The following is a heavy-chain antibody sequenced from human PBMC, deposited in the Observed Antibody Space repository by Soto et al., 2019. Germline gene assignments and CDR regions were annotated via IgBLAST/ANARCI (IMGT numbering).Heavy chain of an antibody. CDR3: SPADSSYYYGMDV. CDR1: GGSISSGGYY. J-gene: IGHJ6*02. D-gene: IGHD3-22*01. CDR2: IYYSGST. V-gene: IGHV4-31*03. Sequence: QVQLQESGPGLVKPSQTLSLTCTVSGGSISSGGYYWSWIRQHPGKGLEWIGHIYYSGSTYYNPSLKSRVTLSVDPSKNQLSLKLSSVTAAGTAVYYCSPADSSYYYGMDVWGQGTTITVSS.